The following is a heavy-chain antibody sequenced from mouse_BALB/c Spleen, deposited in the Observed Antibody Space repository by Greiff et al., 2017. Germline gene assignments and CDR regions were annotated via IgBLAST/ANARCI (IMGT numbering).Heavy chain of an antibody. CDR2: ISNGGGST. V-gene: IGHV5-12-2*01. Sequence: EVQVVESGGGLVQPGGSLKLSCAASGFTFSSYTMSWVRQTPEKRLEWVAYISNGGGSTYYPDTVKGRFTISRDNAKNTLYLQMSSLKSEDTAMYYCARPTGSSGYNYAMDYWGQGTSVTVSS. CDR1: GFTFSSYT. CDR3: ARPTGSSGYNYAMDY. J-gene: IGHJ4*01. D-gene: IGHD3-1*01.